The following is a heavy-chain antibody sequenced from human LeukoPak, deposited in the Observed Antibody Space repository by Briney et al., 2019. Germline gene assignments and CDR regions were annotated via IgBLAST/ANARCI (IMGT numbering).Heavy chain of an antibody. J-gene: IGHJ4*02. D-gene: IGHD3-3*01. Sequence: SVKVSCKASGGTFSSYAISWVRQAPGQGLEWMGGIIPIFGTVNYAQKFQGRVTITTDESTSTAYMELSSLRAEDTAIYYCAKGAYDFLEIAYFDYWGQGALVTVSS. V-gene: IGHV1-69*05. CDR1: GGTFSSYA. CDR3: AKGAYDFLEIAYFDY. CDR2: IIPIFGTV.